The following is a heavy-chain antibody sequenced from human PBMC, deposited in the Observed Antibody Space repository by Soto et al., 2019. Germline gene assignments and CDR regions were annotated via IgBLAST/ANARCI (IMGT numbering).Heavy chain of an antibody. CDR3: AKDLGDLYCTNGVCLVDY. CDR2: ISGSGGST. D-gene: IGHD2-8*01. Sequence: EVQLLESGGGLVQPGGSLRLSCAASGFTFSSYAMSWVRQAPGKGLEWVSAISGSGGSTYYADSVKGRFTISRDNSKNTLYLQMNSLRAEDTAVYYCAKDLGDLYCTNGVCLVDYWGQGTLVTVSS. V-gene: IGHV3-23*01. J-gene: IGHJ4*02. CDR1: GFTFSSYA.